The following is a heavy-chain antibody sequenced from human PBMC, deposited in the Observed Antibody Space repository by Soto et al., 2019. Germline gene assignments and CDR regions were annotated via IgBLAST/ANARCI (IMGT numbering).Heavy chain of an antibody. Sequence: GPALVIPTHALTLTCTFSGFSLSTSGMCVSWIRQPPGKALEWLALIDWDDDKYYSTSLKTRLTISKDTSKNQVVLTMTNMDPVDTATSYCARSYDSSGYQEVYFDYWGQGTLVTVSS. CDR2: IDWDDDK. J-gene: IGHJ4*02. V-gene: IGHV2-70*01. D-gene: IGHD3-22*01. CDR3: ARSYDSSGYQEVYFDY. CDR1: GFSLSTSGMC.